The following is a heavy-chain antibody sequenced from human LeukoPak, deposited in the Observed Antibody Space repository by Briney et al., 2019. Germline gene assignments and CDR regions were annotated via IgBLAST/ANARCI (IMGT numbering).Heavy chain of an antibody. CDR1: GYTFTDYY. CDR3: ARDLSRRPQKYDIATSFSTDY. D-gene: IGHD3-9*01. J-gene: IGHJ4*02. CDR2: INPKIGGT. V-gene: IGHV1-2*02. Sequence: ASVTVSCKASGYTFTDYYIHWVRQAPGQGLEWMGCINPKIGGTNYAQRFQGRVSMTSDTSITTGYMALRTVTSDDTAVYYCARDLSRRPQKYDIATSFSTDYWGQGTLSPSPQ.